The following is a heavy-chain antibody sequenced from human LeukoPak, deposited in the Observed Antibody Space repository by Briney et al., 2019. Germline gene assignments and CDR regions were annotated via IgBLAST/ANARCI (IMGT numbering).Heavy chain of an antibody. CDR2: IRSKDYGGTG. J-gene: IGHJ4*02. CDR3: TRAQQDNVTGKYILDY. Sequence: GGSLRLSCSGSGFTLGDYCMNWVRQAPGKGLEWVGFIRSKDYGGTGEYAASVKGRFTMSRDDSRSIANLQMNSLKTEDTAMYYCTRAQQDNVTGKYILDYWGQGTLVTVSS. D-gene: IGHD2-21*02. CDR1: GFTLGDYC. V-gene: IGHV3-49*04.